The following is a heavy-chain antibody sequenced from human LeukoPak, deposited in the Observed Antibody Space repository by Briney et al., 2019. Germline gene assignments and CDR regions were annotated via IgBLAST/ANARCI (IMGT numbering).Heavy chain of an antibody. J-gene: IGHJ4*02. V-gene: IGHV3-23*01. CDR2: ISGSGGSR. CDR3: AKSPVSSCRGSFCYPFDY. D-gene: IGHD2-15*01. CDR1: GFTFSSYA. Sequence: PGGSLRLSCAASGFTFSSYAMSWVRQAPGKGLEWVSAISGSGGSRYYADSVKGRFTISRDNSRNTLYLQMNTLRAEDTAVYFCAKSPVSSCRGSFCYPFDYWGQGNLVTVSS.